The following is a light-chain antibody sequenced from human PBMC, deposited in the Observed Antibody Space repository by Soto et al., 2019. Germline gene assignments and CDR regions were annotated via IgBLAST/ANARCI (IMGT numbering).Light chain of an antibody. J-gene: IGKJ1*01. CDR3: QHYGRSPPSWT. V-gene: IGKV3-20*01. CDR1: QSVSSNY. CDR2: GAS. Sequence: EIVLTQSPGTLSLSAGERATLSCRASQSVSSNYLAWYQQKPGQPPRLLISGASSRATGIPDRFIGSGSGTAFTLTISSLEPEDFAVYDCQHYGRSPPSWTFGQGTKVEIK.